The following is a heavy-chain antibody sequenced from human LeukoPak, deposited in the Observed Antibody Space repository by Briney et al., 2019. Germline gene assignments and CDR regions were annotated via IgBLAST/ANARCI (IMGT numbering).Heavy chain of an antibody. J-gene: IGHJ6*03. CDR3: ARTTEGYCSGSSCYSYYYYMDV. CDR2: IYYSGST. V-gene: IGHV4-59*01. Sequence: PSETLSLTCTVSGGSISSYYWSWIRQPPGKGLEWIGYIYYSGSTSYNPSLKSRVTISVDTSKNQFSLKLRFVTPADTAVYYCARTTEGYCSGSSCYSYYYYMDVWGKGTTVTVSS. CDR1: GGSISSYY. D-gene: IGHD2-15*01.